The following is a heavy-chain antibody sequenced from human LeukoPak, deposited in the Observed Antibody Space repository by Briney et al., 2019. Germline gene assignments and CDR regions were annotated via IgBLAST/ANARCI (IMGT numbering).Heavy chain of an antibody. CDR3: ARILDSAWGELGY. Sequence: GGSLRLSCAASGFTFSDYGFHWVRQAPGKGLQWVAVISYDGNNIYYADSVKGRFTISRDNSKNTLYLQMNSLRAEDTAVYYCARILDSAWGELGYWGQGTLVTVSS. V-gene: IGHV3-30*03. D-gene: IGHD6-19*01. J-gene: IGHJ4*02. CDR2: ISYDGNNI. CDR1: GFTFSDYG.